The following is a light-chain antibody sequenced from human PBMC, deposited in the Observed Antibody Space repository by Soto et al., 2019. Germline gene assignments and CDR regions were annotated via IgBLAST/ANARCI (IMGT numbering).Light chain of an antibody. CDR3: SSWDDSLSGVV. CDR2: GHS. CDR1: NSNIGAGYD. J-gene: IGLJ1*01. V-gene: IGLV1-40*01. Sequence: QSVLTQPPSVSGAPGQRVNIACTGSNSNIGAGYDVHWYRQSPGTAPKLLLSGHSHRPSGVPDRFSASKSGTSASLAIRGLQSDDEADYFCSSWDDSLSGVVFGRGTKVTVL.